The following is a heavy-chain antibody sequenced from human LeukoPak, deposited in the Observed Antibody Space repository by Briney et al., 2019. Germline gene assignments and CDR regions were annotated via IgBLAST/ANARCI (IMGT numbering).Heavy chain of an antibody. CDR2: IKQDGSER. CDR1: GFTFSGFS. V-gene: IGHV3-7*01. Sequence: GGSLRLSCAASGFTFSGFSMSWVRQSPTKGLEWVANIKQDGSERYYVDSVKGRLTISRDNAKNSLSLQMNNLRVEDTAVYYCARAGSHWHYVYWGQGTVGTVSS. J-gene: IGHJ4*02. CDR3: ARAGSHWHYVY. D-gene: IGHD3-10*01.